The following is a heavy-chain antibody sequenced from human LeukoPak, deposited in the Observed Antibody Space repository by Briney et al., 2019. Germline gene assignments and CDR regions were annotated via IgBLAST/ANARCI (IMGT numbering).Heavy chain of an antibody. CDR1: GGSISSYY. CDR3: ARGPILWFGELSL. Sequence: SETLSLTCTVSGGSISSYYWSWIRQPPGKGLEWIGYIYYSGSTNYNPSLKSRVTISVDTSKNQFSLKLSSVTAADTAVYYCARGPILWFGELSLWGQGTLVTVSS. D-gene: IGHD3-10*01. J-gene: IGHJ4*02. V-gene: IGHV4-59*01. CDR2: IYYSGST.